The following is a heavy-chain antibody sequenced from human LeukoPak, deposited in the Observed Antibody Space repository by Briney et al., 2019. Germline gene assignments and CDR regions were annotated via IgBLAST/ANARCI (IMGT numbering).Heavy chain of an antibody. CDR2: IYYSGST. D-gene: IGHD2-21*01. CDR1: GGSISSSSYY. CDR3: ARHVDWFDP. Sequence: SETLSLTCTVSGGSISSSSYYWGWIRQPPGKGLEWIGSIYYSGSTYYNPSFKSRVTISVDTSKNQFSLKLSSVTAADTAVYYCARHVDWFDPWGQGTLVTVSS. V-gene: IGHV4-39*01. J-gene: IGHJ5*02.